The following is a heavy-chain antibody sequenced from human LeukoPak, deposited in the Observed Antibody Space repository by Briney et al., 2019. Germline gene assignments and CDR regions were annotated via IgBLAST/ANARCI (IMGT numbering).Heavy chain of an antibody. D-gene: IGHD3-3*01. Sequence: ASVKVSCKASGGTFSSYAISWVRQAPGQGLEWMGIINPSGGSTSYAQKFQGRVTMTRDMSTSTVYMELSSLRSEDTAVYYCARDRPHYDFWRNYYYYMDVWGKGTTVTVSS. CDR2: INPSGGST. J-gene: IGHJ6*03. CDR1: GGTFSSYA. CDR3: ARDRPHYDFWRNYYYYMDV. V-gene: IGHV1-46*01.